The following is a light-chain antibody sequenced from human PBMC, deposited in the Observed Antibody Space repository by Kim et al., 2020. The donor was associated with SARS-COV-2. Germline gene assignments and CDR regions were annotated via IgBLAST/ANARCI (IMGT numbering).Light chain of an antibody. CDR3: QQLNSYPLT. CDR1: QGISSH. CDR2: AAS. Sequence: SASVGDRVTITCRASQGISSHLAWYQQKPGKAPNLLIYAASTLQGGVPSRFSGSGSGTDFTLTISSLQPEDFATYYCQQLNSYPLTFGGGTKLEIK. J-gene: IGKJ4*01. V-gene: IGKV1-9*01.